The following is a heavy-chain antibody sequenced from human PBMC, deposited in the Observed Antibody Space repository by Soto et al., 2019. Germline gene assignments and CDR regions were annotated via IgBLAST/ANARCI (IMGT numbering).Heavy chain of an antibody. CDR1: GGSISSGGYY. D-gene: IGHD6-13*01. V-gene: IGHV4-31*03. CDR2: IYYSGST. CDR3: ARGGARIAAARAFDI. Sequence: QVQLQESGPGLVKPSQTLSLTCTVSGGSISSGGYYWSWIRQHPGKGLEWIGYIYYSGSTYYNPSLESRVTISVDTSKNQFSLKLSSVTAADTAVYYCARGGARIAAARAFDIWGQGTMVTVSS. J-gene: IGHJ3*02.